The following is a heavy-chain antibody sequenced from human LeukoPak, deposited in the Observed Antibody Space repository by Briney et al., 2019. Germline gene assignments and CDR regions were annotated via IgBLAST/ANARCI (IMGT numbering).Heavy chain of an antibody. CDR1: GFTFKNYA. CDR2: ISGDAVTS. J-gene: IGHJ4*02. D-gene: IGHD2-15*01. V-gene: IGHV3-23*01. Sequence: GGSLRLSCAASGFTFKNYAMNWVRQSPGQGLEWVSTISGDAVTSWYADSVKGRFTVSRDNSKNIVFLQMNNLRAEDTAVYYCARRYCSGGSCYFDYWGQGTLVIVSS. CDR3: ARRYCSGGSCYFDY.